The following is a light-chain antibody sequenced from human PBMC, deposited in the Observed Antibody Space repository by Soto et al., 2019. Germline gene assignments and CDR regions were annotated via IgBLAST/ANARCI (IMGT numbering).Light chain of an antibody. J-gene: IGKJ4*01. CDR2: DVF. CDR3: QQYDQLPIT. CDR1: QDISKY. V-gene: IGKV1-33*01. Sequence: DIQMTQSASSLPASVGDTVTISCQASQDISKYLNWFQQKPGKAPKLLIYDVFNVETGVPSRFSVRGSGTDFTLIISNLQPEDCATYYCQQYDQLPITFGGGTKLDI.